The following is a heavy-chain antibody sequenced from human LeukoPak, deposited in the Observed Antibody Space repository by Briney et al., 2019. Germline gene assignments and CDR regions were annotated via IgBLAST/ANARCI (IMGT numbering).Heavy chain of an antibody. CDR3: ARVSLYYDFWSGPYYYYYMDV. CDR2: INHSGST. CDR1: GGSISSSSYF. V-gene: IGHV4-39*07. Sequence: PSETLSLTCTVSGGSISSSSYFWGWIRQPPGKGLEWIGEINHSGSTNYNPSLKSRVTISVDTSKNQFSLKLSSVTAADTAVYYCARVSLYYDFWSGPYYYYYMDVWGKGTTVTVSS. J-gene: IGHJ6*03. D-gene: IGHD3-3*01.